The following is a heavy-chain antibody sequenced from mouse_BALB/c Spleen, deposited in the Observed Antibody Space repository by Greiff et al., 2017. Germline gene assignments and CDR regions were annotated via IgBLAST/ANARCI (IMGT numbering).Heavy chain of an antibody. J-gene: IGHJ2*01. D-gene: IGHD1-1*01. V-gene: IGHV14-4*02. Sequence: EVKLQESGAELVRSGASVKLSCTASGFNIKDYYMHWVKQRPEQGLEWIGWIDPENGDTEYAPKFQGKATMTADTSSNTAYLQLSSLTSEDTAVYYCNAWGLLYGYFDYWGQGTTLTVSS. CDR2: IDPENGDT. CDR3: NAWGLLYGYFDY. CDR1: GFNIKDYY.